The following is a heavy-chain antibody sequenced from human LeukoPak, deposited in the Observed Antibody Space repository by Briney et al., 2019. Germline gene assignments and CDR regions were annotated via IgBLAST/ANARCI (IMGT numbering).Heavy chain of an antibody. CDR3: ARGSYDILTGYYYFDY. V-gene: IGHV4-59*01. CDR2: IYYSGST. D-gene: IGHD3-9*01. J-gene: IGHJ4*02. Sequence: SETLSLTCTVSGGSISSYYWSWIRQLPGKGLEWIGYIYYSGSTNYNPSLKSRVTISVDTSKNQFSLKLSSVTAADTAVYYCARGSYDILTGYYYFDYWGQGTLVTVSS. CDR1: GGSISSYY.